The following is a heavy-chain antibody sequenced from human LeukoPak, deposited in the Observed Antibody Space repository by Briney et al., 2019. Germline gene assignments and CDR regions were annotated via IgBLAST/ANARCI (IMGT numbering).Heavy chain of an antibody. CDR1: GGSFSGYY. D-gene: IGHD3-16*02. V-gene: IGHV4-34*01. CDR2: INHSGST. J-gene: IGHJ4*02. CDR3: AGRPFYGYVWGGYRPYFDH. Sequence: SETLSLTCAVYGGSFSGYYWSWIRQPPGKGLEWIGEINHSGSTNYNPSLKSRVTISVDTFKNQFSLKLSSVTAADTAVYYCAGRPFYGYVWGGYRPYFDHWGQGTLVTVSS.